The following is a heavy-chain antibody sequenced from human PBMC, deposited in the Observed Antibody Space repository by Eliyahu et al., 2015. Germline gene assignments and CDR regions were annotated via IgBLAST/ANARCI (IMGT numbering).Heavy chain of an antibody. D-gene: IGHD3-16*01. J-gene: IGHJ4*02. Sequence: EVXLVESGGGLIQPGGSLRLSCAXSGFTXSXSYMXWVRQAPGKGLEWVSVMYNGGATYYADSVKGRFTISRDSSKNTLYLQMNSLRADDTAVYYCARDLGAYKRAFDYWGQGTLVTVSS. CDR2: MYNGGAT. CDR3: ARDLGAYKRAFDY. V-gene: IGHV3-53*01. CDR1: GFTXSXSY.